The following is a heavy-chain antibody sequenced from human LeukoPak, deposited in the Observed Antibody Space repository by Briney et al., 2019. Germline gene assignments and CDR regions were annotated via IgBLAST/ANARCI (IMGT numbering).Heavy chain of an antibody. V-gene: IGHV3-53*01. D-gene: IGHD5-18*01. CDR1: GFTVSISY. J-gene: IGHJ6*03. CDR3: ASQRGYSYGYYYYYMDV. CDR2: IYSGGST. Sequence: GGSLRLSCAASGFTVSISYMSWVRQAPGRGLEWVSLIYSGGSTYYADSVKGRFTISRDNSKNTLYLQMNSLRAEDTAVYYCASQRGYSYGYYYYYMDVWGKGTTVTVSS.